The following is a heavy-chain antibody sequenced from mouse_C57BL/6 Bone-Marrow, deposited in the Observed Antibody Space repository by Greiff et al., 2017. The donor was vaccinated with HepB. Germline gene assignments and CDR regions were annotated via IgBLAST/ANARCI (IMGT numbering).Heavy chain of an antibody. V-gene: IGHV3-6*01. Sequence: ESGPGLVKPSQSLSLTCSVTGYSITSGYYWNWIRQFPGNKLEWMGYISYDGSNNYNPSLKNRISITRDTSKNQFFLKLNSVTTEDTATYYCARDRNWDWFAYWGQGTLVTVSA. CDR1: GYSITSGYY. D-gene: IGHD4-1*01. CDR2: ISYDGSN. J-gene: IGHJ3*01. CDR3: ARDRNWDWFAY.